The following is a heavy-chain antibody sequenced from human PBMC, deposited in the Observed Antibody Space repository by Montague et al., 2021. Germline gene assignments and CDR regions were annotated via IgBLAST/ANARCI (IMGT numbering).Heavy chain of an antibody. J-gene: IGHJ3*01. V-gene: IGHV2-5*02. CDR3: APKIAAHKAHDGFSV. CDR2: IFWDDDK. Sequence: PALVKPTQTLTLTCTFSGFSLATSGVGVAWLRQPPGKALEWLALIFWDDDKRYSPSLKSRLTITKDTTKNQVVLTLTNMDPVDTATYFCAPKIAAHKAHDGFSVWGQGTVFTVS. D-gene: IGHD6-13*01. CDR1: GFSLATSGVG.